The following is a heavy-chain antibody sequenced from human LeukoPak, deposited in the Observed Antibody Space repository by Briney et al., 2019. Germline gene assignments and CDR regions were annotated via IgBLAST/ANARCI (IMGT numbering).Heavy chain of an antibody. J-gene: IGHJ6*04. Sequence: ASVNVSCKASGYTFTNRALHWVRQAPGQRLEWMGWINTGDGNTKYSQKFQGRVTITRDTSATTAYMELSSLTSEDTAVYYCARDCSGGSCYPSGMDVWGKGTTVTVSS. D-gene: IGHD2-15*01. V-gene: IGHV1-3*04. CDR3: ARDCSGGSCYPSGMDV. CDR1: GYTFTNRA. CDR2: INTGDGNT.